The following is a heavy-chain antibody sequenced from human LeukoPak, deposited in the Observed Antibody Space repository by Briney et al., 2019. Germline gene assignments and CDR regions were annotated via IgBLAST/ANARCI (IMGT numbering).Heavy chain of an antibody. J-gene: IGHJ3*02. CDR1: GYSFTSYW. CDR3: ARRAYYYDSSGYLNDAFDI. V-gene: IGHV5-51*01. D-gene: IGHD3-22*01. Sequence: GESLKISCKGSGYSFTSYWIGWVRQMPGKGLEWMGIIYPGDSDTRYSPSFQGQVTISADKSISTAYLQWSSLKASDTAMYYCARRAYYYDSSGYLNDAFDIWGQGTMVTVSS. CDR2: IYPGDSDT.